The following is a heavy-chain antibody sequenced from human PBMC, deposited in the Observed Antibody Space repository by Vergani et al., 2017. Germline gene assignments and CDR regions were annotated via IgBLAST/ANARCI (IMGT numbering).Heavy chain of an antibody. Sequence: QVQLQESGPGLVKPSETLSLTCTVSGYSISSGYYWGWIRQPPGKGLEWIGSIYHSGSTYYNPSLKSRVTISVDTSKNQFSLKLSSVTAADTAVYYCAGDSGGYVWGSYEAWFDPWGKGSLVTVSS. CDR2: IYHSGST. V-gene: IGHV4-38-2*02. D-gene: IGHD3-16*01. CDR3: AGDSGGYVWGSYEAWFDP. J-gene: IGHJ5*02. CDR1: GYSISSGYY.